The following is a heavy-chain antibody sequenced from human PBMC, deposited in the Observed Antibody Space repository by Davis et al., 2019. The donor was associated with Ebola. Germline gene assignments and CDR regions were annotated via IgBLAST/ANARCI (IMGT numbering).Heavy chain of an antibody. CDR2: INPSGGST. D-gene: IGHD1-26*01. Sequence: ASVKVSCKASGYTFTSYYMHWVRQAPGQGLEWMGIINPSGGSTSYAQKFQGRVTMTRDTSTSTVYMELSSLRSDDTAVYYCARAPRWELPDYWGQGTLVTVSS. CDR3: ARAPRWELPDY. V-gene: IGHV1-46*01. CDR1: GYTFTSYY. J-gene: IGHJ4*02.